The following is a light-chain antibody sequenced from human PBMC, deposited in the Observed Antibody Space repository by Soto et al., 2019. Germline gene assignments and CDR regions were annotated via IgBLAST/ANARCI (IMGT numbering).Light chain of an antibody. CDR3: LQYSNGPRT. CDR1: QSVGSS. CDR2: GAT. Sequence: ETVMTQSPATLSVSPGEGATLSCTASQSVGSSLAWYQHKPGQAPRLLIYGATTRATGIPARFSGSGYGAEFTLTINSLQSEDFALYYCLQYSNGPRTFGQGTKVEI. V-gene: IGKV3-15*01. J-gene: IGKJ1*01.